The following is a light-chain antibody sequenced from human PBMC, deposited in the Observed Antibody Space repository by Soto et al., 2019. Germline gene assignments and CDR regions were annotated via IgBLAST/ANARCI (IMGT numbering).Light chain of an antibody. V-gene: IGLV1-40*01. CDR3: QSYENSRTGFYV. CDR1: SSDIGAGFD. J-gene: IGLJ1*01. CDR2: GNT. Sequence: QSVLTQPPSVSGAPGQRVTISCSGSSSDIGAGFDVHWYQHLPGTAPKLLIYGNTNRPSGVPGRFSGSKSGTSASLVISGLQAEDEADYYCQSYENSRTGFYVFGTGTK.